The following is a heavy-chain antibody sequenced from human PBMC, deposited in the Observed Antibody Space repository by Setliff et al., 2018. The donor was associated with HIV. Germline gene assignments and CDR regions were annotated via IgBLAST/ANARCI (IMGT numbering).Heavy chain of an antibody. Sequence: PSETLSLTCTVSGGSISSGSYFWTWIRQPAGKGLEWIGRIYTSGSTNYNPSLKSRVTISVDTSKNQFSLKLSSVTAADTAVYYCARGKGDYSSSWSRSSDDAFDIWGQGTMVTV. CDR3: ARGKGDYSSSWSRSSDDAFDI. J-gene: IGHJ3*02. D-gene: IGHD6-13*01. V-gene: IGHV4-61*02. CDR1: GGSISSGSYF. CDR2: IYTSGST.